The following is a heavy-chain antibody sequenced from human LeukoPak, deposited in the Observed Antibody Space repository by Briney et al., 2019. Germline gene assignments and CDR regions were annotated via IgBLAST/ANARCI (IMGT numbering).Heavy chain of an antibody. CDR2: INHSGST. CDR1: GGSFSGYY. D-gene: IGHD3-10*01. V-gene: IGHV4-34*01. J-gene: IGHJ4*02. Sequence: PSETLSLTCAVYGGSFSGYYWSWIRQPPGNGLEWIGEINHSGSTNYNPSLKSRVTISVDTSKNQFSLKPSSVTAADTAVYYCASTHVTTVRGIIDYWGQGTLVTVSS. CDR3: ASTHVTTVRGIIDY.